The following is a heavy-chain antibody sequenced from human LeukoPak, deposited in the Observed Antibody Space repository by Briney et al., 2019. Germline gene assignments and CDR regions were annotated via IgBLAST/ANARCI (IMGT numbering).Heavy chain of an antibody. D-gene: IGHD6-13*01. J-gene: IGHJ6*04. CDR1: GYSFTSYW. Sequence: GESLRISCKGSGYSFTSYWISWVRQMPGKGLEWMGRIDPSDSYTNYSPSFQGHVTISADKSISTAYLQWSSLEASDTAMYYCAIAAAGYYYYGMDVWGKGTTVTVSS. CDR2: IDPSDSYT. V-gene: IGHV5-10-1*01. CDR3: AIAAAGYYYYGMDV.